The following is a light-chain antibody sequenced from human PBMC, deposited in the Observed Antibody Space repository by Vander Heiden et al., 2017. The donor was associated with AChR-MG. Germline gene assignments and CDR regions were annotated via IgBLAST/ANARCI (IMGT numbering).Light chain of an antibody. Sequence: ELVLTQSPATLSWSPGERATLSCRASQSVSSYLAWFQQKPGQAPRLLIYDASNRATGIPARFSGSGSGIDFTLTISSLEPEDFAVYYCQQRSNWPITFGQGTRLEIK. CDR1: QSVSSY. CDR3: QQRSNWPIT. J-gene: IGKJ5*01. CDR2: DAS. V-gene: IGKV3-11*01.